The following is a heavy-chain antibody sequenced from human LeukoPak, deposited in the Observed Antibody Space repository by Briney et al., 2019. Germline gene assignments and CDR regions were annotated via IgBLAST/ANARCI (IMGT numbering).Heavy chain of an antibody. J-gene: IGHJ4*02. D-gene: IGHD1-20*01. Sequence: PGGSLRLSCAASGFTFNMYWMHWVRQVPGKGLVWVSRINTDGTTTDHADSVKGRFTISRDNAKNTLYLQMDRLRAEDTAVYYCARDLNWTQIDYWGQGSLVTVSS. CDR3: ARDLNWTQIDY. CDR2: INTDGTTT. V-gene: IGHV3-74*01. CDR1: GFTFNMYW.